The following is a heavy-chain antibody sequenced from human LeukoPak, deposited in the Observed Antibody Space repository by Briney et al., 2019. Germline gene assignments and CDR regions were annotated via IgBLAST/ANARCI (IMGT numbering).Heavy chain of an antibody. V-gene: IGHV3-64*01. D-gene: IGHD6-19*01. CDR1: GFTFSSYA. CDR3: AREGSGWYHFDY. Sequence: GGSLRLSCAASGFTFSSYAMHWVRQAPGKGLEFVSAISNNGGATYYAISVKGRFTISRDNSKNTLYLQMGSLRVEDMAVYYCAREGSGWYHFDYWGKGNLLTVSS. J-gene: IGHJ4*02. CDR2: ISNNGGAT.